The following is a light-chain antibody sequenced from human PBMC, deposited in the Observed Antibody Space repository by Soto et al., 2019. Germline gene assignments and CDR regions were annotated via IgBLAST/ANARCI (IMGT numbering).Light chain of an antibody. V-gene: IGKV3-15*01. CDR1: QSVSSN. CDR3: QQYNNWPPIT. J-gene: IGKJ5*01. CDR2: GAS. Sequence: EIVMAQSPASLSVSQGQRATLSCTASQSVSSNLAWYQQKPGQAPRLLIYGASTRATGIPARFSGSGSGTEFTLTISSLQSEDFAVYYCQQYNNWPPITFGQGTRLEIK.